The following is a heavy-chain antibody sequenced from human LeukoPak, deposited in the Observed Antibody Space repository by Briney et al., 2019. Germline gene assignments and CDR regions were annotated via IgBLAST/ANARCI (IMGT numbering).Heavy chain of an antibody. CDR3: AGGGGGNWFDP. D-gene: IGHD3-16*01. Sequence: PSETLSLTCTVSGGSISSSSYYWGWIRQPPGKGLEWIGYIYYSGSTNYSPSLKSRVTISVDTSKNQFSLKLSSVTAADTAVYYWAGGGGGNWFDPWGQGTLVTVSS. J-gene: IGHJ5*02. CDR2: IYYSGST. V-gene: IGHV4-61*05. CDR1: GGSISSSSYY.